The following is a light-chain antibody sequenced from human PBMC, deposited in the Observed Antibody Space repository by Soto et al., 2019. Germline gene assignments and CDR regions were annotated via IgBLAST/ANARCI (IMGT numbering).Light chain of an antibody. Sequence: EIVLTQSPATLSLSPGERATLSCRASQSVGSYLAWYQQKPGQAPRLLIYDAVNRATGIPARFSGSGSGTDFTLTISRLEPEDFAVYYCQQRSNGLTFGGGTKVEIK. CDR3: QQRSNGLT. CDR2: DAV. CDR1: QSVGSY. V-gene: IGKV3-11*01. J-gene: IGKJ4*01.